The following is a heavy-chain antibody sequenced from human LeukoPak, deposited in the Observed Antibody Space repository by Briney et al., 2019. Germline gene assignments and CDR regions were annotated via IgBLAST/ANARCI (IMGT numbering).Heavy chain of an antibody. J-gene: IGHJ4*02. CDR1: GGSISTYY. Sequence: SETLSLTCTVSGGSISTYYWSWIRQPPGKGLEWIGEISHSGSTNYNPSLKSRVTISVDTSKNQFSLKLSSVTAADTAVYYCAAQYSGYVRLDYWGQGTLVTVSS. CDR3: AAQYSGYVRLDY. V-gene: IGHV4-34*01. D-gene: IGHD5-12*01. CDR2: ISHSGST.